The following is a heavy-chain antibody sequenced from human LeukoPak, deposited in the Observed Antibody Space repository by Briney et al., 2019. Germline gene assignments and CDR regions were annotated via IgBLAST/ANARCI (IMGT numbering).Heavy chain of an antibody. Sequence: PSETLSLTCTVSGGSISSYYWSWIRQPPGKGLEWIGEINHSGSTNYNPSLKSRVTISVDTSKNQFSLKLSSVTAAGTAVYYCAREDYSSGWYFGYWGQGTLVTVSS. J-gene: IGHJ4*02. CDR3: AREDYSSGWYFGY. CDR2: INHSGST. D-gene: IGHD6-19*01. V-gene: IGHV4-34*01. CDR1: GGSISSYY.